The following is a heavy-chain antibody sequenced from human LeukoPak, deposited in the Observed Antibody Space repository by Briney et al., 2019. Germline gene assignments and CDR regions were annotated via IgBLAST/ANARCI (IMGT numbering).Heavy chain of an antibody. J-gene: IGHJ5*02. CDR2: TVSRGTT. CDR3: AKCSTSAYTTGWCNWIDP. D-gene: IGHD6-19*01. V-gene: IGHV3-23*01. CDR1: GFTLTSGA. Sequence: GGSLRLSCVASGFTLTSGAMNWVRQAPGKGLEWVSATVSRGTTQYADSVKGRFTVSRDTSKNTLSLQMNSLRADDTAVYYCAKCSTSAYTTGWCNWIDPWGQGTLVTVSS.